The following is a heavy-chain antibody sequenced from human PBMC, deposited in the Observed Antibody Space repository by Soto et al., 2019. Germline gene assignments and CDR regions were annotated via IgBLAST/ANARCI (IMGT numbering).Heavy chain of an antibody. J-gene: IGHJ4*02. CDR2: IWYDGSNK. CDR1: GFTFSSYG. V-gene: IGHV3-33*01. CDR3: ARGRCSGGSCFDY. Sequence: GGSLRLSCAASGFTFSSYGMHWVRQAPGKGLEWVAVIWYDGSNKYYADSVKGRFTISRDNSKNTLYLQMNSLRAEDTAVYYCARGRCSGGSCFDYWGQGTLVTVSS. D-gene: IGHD2-15*01.